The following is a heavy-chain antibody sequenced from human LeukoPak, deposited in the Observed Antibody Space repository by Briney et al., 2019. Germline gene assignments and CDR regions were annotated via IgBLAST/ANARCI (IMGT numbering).Heavy chain of an antibody. J-gene: IGHJ6*04. CDR3: AELGITMIGGV. CDR1: GVSLSGYY. CDR2: INHSGRT. D-gene: IGHD3-10*02. Sequence: SETLSLTCAVSGVSLSGYYWGWIRQTPGKGLEWIGEINHSGRTNYNPSLKSRVTISADTSKNQFSLELRSVTAADTAVYYCAELGITMIGGVWGKGTTVTISS. V-gene: IGHV4-34*01.